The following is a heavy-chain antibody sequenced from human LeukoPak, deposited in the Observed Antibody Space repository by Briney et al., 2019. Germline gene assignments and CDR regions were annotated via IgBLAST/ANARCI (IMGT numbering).Heavy chain of an antibody. J-gene: IGHJ4*02. Sequence: GGSLRLSCAASGFTFSSYSMNWVRQAPGKGLEWVSSISSSSSYIYYADSVKGRFTISRDNAKNSLYLQMNSLRAEDTAVYYCASYSGYDYGETNQDKNYWGQGTLVTVSS. V-gene: IGHV3-21*01. D-gene: IGHD5-12*01. CDR2: ISSSSSYI. CDR3: ASYSGYDYGETNQDKNY. CDR1: GFTFSSYS.